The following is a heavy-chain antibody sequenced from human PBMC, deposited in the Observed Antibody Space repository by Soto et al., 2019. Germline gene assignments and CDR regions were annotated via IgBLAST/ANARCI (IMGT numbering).Heavy chain of an antibody. V-gene: IGHV3-23*01. CDR1: GFAYSTYA. J-gene: IGHJ3*02. Sequence: PGGSLRLSCAASGFAYSTYAMNWVRQAPGKRLEWVSVISAGGQITDYADSVRGRVSISRDNSKNTVFLHMSSLRAEDTAIYYCAKSSIEGAHDSFDIWAQGTTVTVS. D-gene: IGHD3-22*01. CDR2: ISAGGQIT. CDR3: AKSSIEGAHDSFDI.